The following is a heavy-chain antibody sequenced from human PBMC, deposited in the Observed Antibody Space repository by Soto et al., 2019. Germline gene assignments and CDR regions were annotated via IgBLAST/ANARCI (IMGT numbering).Heavy chain of an antibody. V-gene: IGHV3-30-3*01. CDR1: GFTFSSYA. CDR3: ARWRDGYNSAYFDY. Sequence: SLRLSCAASGFTFSSYAMHWVRQAPGKGLEWVAVISYDGSNKYYADSVKGRFTISRDNSKNTLYLQMNSLRAEDTAVYYCARWRDGYNSAYFDYWGQGTLVTVSS. J-gene: IGHJ4*02. D-gene: IGHD5-12*01. CDR2: ISYDGSNK.